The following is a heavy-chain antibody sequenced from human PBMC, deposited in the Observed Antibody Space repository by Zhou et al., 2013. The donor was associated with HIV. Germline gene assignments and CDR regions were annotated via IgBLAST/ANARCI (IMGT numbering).Heavy chain of an antibody. V-gene: IGHV1-69*05. CDR1: GGTFSTYA. CDR2: IIPIFDTS. Sequence: QVHLVQSGAEVKKPGSSVKVSCKASGGTFSTYAISWVRQAPGQGLEWMGGIIPIFDTSKYAQKFQGRVTITTDESTSTAYMELSSLRFEDTAVYYCARDLLSTTSWTDFYYYGLNVWGQGTTVTVSS. CDR3: ARDLLSTTSWTDFYYYGLNV. J-gene: IGHJ6*02. D-gene: IGHD2-2*01.